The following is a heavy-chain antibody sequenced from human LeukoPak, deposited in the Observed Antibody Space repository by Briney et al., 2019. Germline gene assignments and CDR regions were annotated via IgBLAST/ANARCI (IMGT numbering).Heavy chain of an antibody. CDR3: AKAKGWAAYDSSGYLDY. CDR1: GFTFSSYS. V-gene: IGHV3-33*06. Sequence: PGGSLRLSCAASGFTFSSYSMNWVRQAPGKGLEWVAVIWDDGSEKYYADSVKGRFSISRDNSKNSLYLQMNSLRAEDTAVYYCAKAKGWAAYDSSGYLDYWGQGTLVTVSS. D-gene: IGHD3-22*01. J-gene: IGHJ4*02. CDR2: IWDDGSEK.